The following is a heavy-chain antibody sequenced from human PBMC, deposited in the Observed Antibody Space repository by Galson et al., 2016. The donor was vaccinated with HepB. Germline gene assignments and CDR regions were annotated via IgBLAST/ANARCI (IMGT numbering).Heavy chain of an antibody. J-gene: IGHJ4*02. V-gene: IGHV1-46*01. CDR2: IIPSGGST. CDR3: AGAGRDYGSGSYNNGHDY. CDR1: GYTFTNYY. D-gene: IGHD3-10*01. Sequence: SVKVSCKASGYTFTNYYMHWVRQAPGQGLEWMGVIIPSGGSTTYAQKFHGRITMTRDTSTSTVYVELSSLTSEDTAVYYCAGAGRDYGSGSYNNGHDYWGQGTLVPVSS.